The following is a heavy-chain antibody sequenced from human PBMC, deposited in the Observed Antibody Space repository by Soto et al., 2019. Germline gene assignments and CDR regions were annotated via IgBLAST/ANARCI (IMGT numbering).Heavy chain of an antibody. J-gene: IGHJ4*02. CDR3: ARNPTEPPYVWFGELLTPYWFDY. V-gene: IGHV2-5*02. Sequence: QITLKESGPTLVKPTQTLTLTCTFSGFSLSTSGVGVGWIRQPPGKALEWLALIYWDDDKRYSPSLKSRLTITKDTSKNQVVLTMTNMDPVDTATYYCARNPTEPPYVWFGELLTPYWFDYWGQGTLVTVSS. CDR2: IYWDDDK. D-gene: IGHD3-10*01. CDR1: GFSLSTSGVG.